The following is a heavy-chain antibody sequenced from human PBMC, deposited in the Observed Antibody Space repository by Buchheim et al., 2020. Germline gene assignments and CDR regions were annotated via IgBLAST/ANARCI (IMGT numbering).Heavy chain of an antibody. D-gene: IGHD6-6*01. CDR2: MNIDGSVA. Sequence: EVQLVESGGELVQPGGSLRLSCTASGFTFSDYWFHWVRQVPGKGLVWVSRMNIDGSVATYADSVKGRFTISRDNAKNTLYLQMNSLRLEDTAIYYCARVMSSASLLVDYWGQGSL. J-gene: IGHJ4*02. V-gene: IGHV3-74*01. CDR1: GFTFSDYW. CDR3: ARVMSSASLLVDY.